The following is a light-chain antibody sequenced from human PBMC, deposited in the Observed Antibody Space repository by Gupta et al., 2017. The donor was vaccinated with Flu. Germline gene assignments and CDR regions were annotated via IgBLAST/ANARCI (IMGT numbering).Light chain of an antibody. CDR1: QSVSSK. CDR2: GVS. V-gene: IGKV3-15*01. Sequence: PATFSVSPGERATLSCRASQSVSSKLAWYQHKRGQAPRLLIYGVSTRATGIPARFSGSGSGTEFTLTISSLQSEDFAVYYCQQYSNWPLTFGGGTKVEIK. J-gene: IGKJ4*01. CDR3: QQYSNWPLT.